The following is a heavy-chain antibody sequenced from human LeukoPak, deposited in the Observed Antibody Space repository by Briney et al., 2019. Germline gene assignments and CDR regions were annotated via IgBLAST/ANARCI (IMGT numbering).Heavy chain of an antibody. J-gene: IGHJ4*02. CDR1: GFTFSSYG. CDR2: ISYDGSNK. V-gene: IGHV3-30*18. Sequence: GGSLRLSCAASGFTFSSYGMHWVRQAPGKGLEWVAAISYDGSNKYYADSVKGRFTISRDNSKNTLYLQMNSLRAEDTAVYYCAKDFGPYSSSWYPVDYWGQGTLVTVSS. CDR3: AKDFGPYSSSWYPVDY. D-gene: IGHD6-13*01.